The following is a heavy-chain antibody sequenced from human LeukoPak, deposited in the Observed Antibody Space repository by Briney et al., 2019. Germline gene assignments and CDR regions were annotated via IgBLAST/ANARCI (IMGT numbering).Heavy chain of an antibody. CDR2: TYYRANRYD. Sequence: SQTLSLTCAISGDSVFSNSAAWNWIRQSPSRGLEWLGRTYYRANRYDDHAVSVKSRVTINPDTSRNQFSLQLNSVAPEDTAVYYCARASGTSAGLRYWGQGALVTVSS. CDR1: GDSVFSNSAA. D-gene: IGHD3-10*01. J-gene: IGHJ4*02. CDR3: ARASGTSAGLRY. V-gene: IGHV6-1*01.